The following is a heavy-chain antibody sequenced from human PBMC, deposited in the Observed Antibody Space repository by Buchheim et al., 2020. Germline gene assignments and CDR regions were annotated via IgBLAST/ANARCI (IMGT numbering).Heavy chain of an antibody. CDR1: GFTVSSNY. J-gene: IGHJ6*02. CDR3: ARVLGVVVYYYYYGMDV. D-gene: IGHD3-3*01. CDR2: IYSGGST. Sequence: EVQLVESGGGLVQPGGSLRLSCAASGFTVSSNYMSWVRQAPGKGLEWVSVIYSGGSTYYADSVKGRFTISRDNSKNTLYLPMNSLRAEDTAVYYCARVLGVVVYYYYYGMDVWGQGTT. V-gene: IGHV3-66*01.